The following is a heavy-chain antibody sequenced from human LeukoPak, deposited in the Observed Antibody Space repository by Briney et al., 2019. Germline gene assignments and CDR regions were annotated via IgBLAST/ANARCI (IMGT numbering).Heavy chain of an antibody. D-gene: IGHD3-16*01. J-gene: IGHJ5*02. V-gene: IGHV1-2*02. CDR3: ARDGFRYYDYVWQPQNWFDP. CDR1: GYTFTGYY. Sequence: GASVKVSRKASGYTFTGYYMHWVRQAPGQGLEWMGWINPNSGGTNYAQKFQGRVTMTRDTSISTAYMELSRLRSDDTAVYYCARDGFRYYDYVWQPQNWFDPWGQGTLVTVSS. CDR2: INPNSGGT.